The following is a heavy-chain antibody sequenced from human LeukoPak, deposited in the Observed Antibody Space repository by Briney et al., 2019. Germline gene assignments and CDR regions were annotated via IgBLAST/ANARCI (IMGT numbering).Heavy chain of an antibody. J-gene: IGHJ4*02. CDR2: IYYSGST. Sequence: SETLSLTCTVSGGSISSYYWSWIRQPPGKGLEWIGYIYYSGSTNYNPSLKSRVTISVDTSKNQFSLKLSSVTAADTAVYYCARGSSSWYYFDYWGQGTLVTVSS. V-gene: IGHV4-59*01. CDR1: GGSISSYY. D-gene: IGHD6-13*01. CDR3: ARGSSSWYYFDY.